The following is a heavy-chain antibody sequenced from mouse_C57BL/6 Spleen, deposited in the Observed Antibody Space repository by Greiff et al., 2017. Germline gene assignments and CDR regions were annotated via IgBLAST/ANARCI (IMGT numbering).Heavy chain of an antibody. Sequence: EVQLQQSGPELVKPGASVKMSCKASGYTFTDYNMHWVKQSHGKSLEWIGYINPNNGGTSYNQKFKGKATLTVNKSSSTAYMELRSLTSEDSAVYYCARGLYDGYFWFAYWGQGTLVTVSA. CDR2: INPNNGGT. CDR1: GYTFTDYN. V-gene: IGHV1-22*01. D-gene: IGHD2-3*01. CDR3: ARGLYDGYFWFAY. J-gene: IGHJ3*01.